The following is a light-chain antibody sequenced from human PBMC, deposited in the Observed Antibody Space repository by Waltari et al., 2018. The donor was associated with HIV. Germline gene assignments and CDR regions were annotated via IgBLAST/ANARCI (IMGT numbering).Light chain of an antibody. J-gene: IGKJ3*01. CDR1: QGTSSY. CDR2: AAS. CDR3: QQLNSYPL. Sequence: DIQLTQSPSFLSASVGDRVTITCRASQGTSSYLAWYQQKPGKATKLLIYAASTLQSGVPSRFSGRGAGTEITLTISSLQPEDFATYYSQQLNSYPLFGPGTKVDIK. V-gene: IGKV1-9*01.